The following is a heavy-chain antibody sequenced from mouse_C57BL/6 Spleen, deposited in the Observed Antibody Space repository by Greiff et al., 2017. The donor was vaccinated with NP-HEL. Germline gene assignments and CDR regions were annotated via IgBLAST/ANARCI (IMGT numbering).Heavy chain of an antibody. CDR3: AKGDYVYWYFDV. V-gene: IGHV1-22*01. CDR1: GYTFTDYN. Sequence: VQLQQSGPELVKPGASVKMSCKASGYTFTDYNMHWVKQSHGKSLEWIGYINPNNGGTSYNQKFKGKATLTVNKASSTAYMELRSLTSEDSAVYYCAKGDYVYWYFDVWGTGTTVTVSS. D-gene: IGHD2-4*01. CDR2: INPNNGGT. J-gene: IGHJ1*03.